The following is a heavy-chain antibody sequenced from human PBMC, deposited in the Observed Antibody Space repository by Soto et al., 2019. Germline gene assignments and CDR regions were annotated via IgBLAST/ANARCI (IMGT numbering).Heavy chain of an antibody. Sequence: QITLNESGPTVVRPTETLTLTCRFSGFSLTTSGVGVGWVRQSPGKAPEWLALIYWDDDKRYSESLESRLTITKDTSTNQVVLTVANLDPTDTATYYCAHRVLRTVFGLVTTTAIYFDFWGQGTPVAFSS. V-gene: IGHV2-5*02. CDR2: IYWDDDK. D-gene: IGHD3-3*01. CDR3: AHRVLRTVFGLVTTTAIYFDF. J-gene: IGHJ4*02. CDR1: GFSLTTSGVG.